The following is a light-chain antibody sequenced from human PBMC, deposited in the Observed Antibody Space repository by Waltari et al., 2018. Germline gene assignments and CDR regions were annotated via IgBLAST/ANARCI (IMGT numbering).Light chain of an antibody. CDR2: WAS. CDR1: QSVLYSSNNKNY. V-gene: IGKV4-1*01. Sequence: DIVMTQSPDSLAVSLGERGTINCKSSQSVLYSSNNKNYLAWYQHKSGQPPKLLIYWASTRESGVPDRFSGSGSGTDFSLTINNLQPEDVAVYYCHQYYANPQTFGQGTRVEIK. J-gene: IGKJ1*01. CDR3: HQYYANPQT.